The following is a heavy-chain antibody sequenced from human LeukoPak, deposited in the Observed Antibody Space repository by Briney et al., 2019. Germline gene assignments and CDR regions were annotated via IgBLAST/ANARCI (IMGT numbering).Heavy chain of an antibody. CDR1: GYSFTSYW. D-gene: IGHD4-17*01. J-gene: IGHJ2*01. V-gene: IGHV5-51*01. Sequence: GESLKISCKGSGYSFTSYWIGWVRQMPGKGLEWMGIIYPGDSDTRYSPSFQGQVTISADKSISTAYLQWSSLKASDTAMYYCATYNLDYGDNEGYFDLWGRGTLVTVSS. CDR2: IYPGDSDT. CDR3: ATYNLDYGDNEGYFDL.